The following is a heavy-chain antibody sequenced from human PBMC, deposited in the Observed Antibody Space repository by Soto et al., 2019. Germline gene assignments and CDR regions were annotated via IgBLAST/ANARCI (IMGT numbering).Heavy chain of an antibody. CDR2: ISGSGGST. D-gene: IGHD3-22*01. CDR3: AKDLDSSGYNWFDP. CDR1: GFTFSSYA. Sequence: PGWSLRLSCAASGFTFSSYAMSLVRQAPGKGLEWVSSISGSGGSTYYADSVKGRFTISRDNSKNTLYLQMNSLRAEDTAVYYCAKDLDSSGYNWFDPCGQGTLVTV. J-gene: IGHJ5*02. V-gene: IGHV3-23*01.